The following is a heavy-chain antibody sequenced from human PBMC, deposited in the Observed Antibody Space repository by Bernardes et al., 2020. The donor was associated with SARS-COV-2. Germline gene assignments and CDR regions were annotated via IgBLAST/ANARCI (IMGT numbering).Heavy chain of an antibody. CDR3: ARAPPYDYGPQGDWFDP. D-gene: IGHD4-17*01. J-gene: IGHJ5*02. CDR1: GISFSNYA. V-gene: IGHV3-23*01. CDR2: ITGNGDIT. Sequence: GGSLRLSCVASGISFSNYAMSWVRQAPGRGLEWVSVITGNGDITYYADSVKGRFTISRDNSKNTLYLQMNSLRAEDTAVYYCARAPPYDYGPQGDWFDPWGQGTLVTVSS.